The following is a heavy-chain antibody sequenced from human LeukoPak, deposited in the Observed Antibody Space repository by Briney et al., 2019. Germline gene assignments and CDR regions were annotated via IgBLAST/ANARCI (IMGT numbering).Heavy chain of an antibody. V-gene: IGHV3-30*04. CDR2: ISYDGSNK. CDR1: GFTFSSYA. Sequence: PGGSLRLSCAASGFTFSSYAMHWVRQAPGKGLEWVAVISYDGSNKYYADSVKGRFTISRDNSKNTLYLQMNSLRAEDTAVYYCAKDLGIFDTYYYYGMDVWGQGTTVTVSS. CDR3: AKDLGIFDTYYYYGMDV. J-gene: IGHJ6*02. D-gene: IGHD3-3*01.